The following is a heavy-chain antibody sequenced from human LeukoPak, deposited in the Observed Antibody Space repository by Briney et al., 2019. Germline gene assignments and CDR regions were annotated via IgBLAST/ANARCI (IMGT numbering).Heavy chain of an antibody. V-gene: IGHV3-21*01. CDR2: ISPVSSYT. D-gene: IGHD2/OR15-2a*01. CDR1: GFSFNSYT. Sequence: GSLRLSCLASGFSFNSYTMNWVREAPGKGLEWVSTISPVSSYTWYAESVKGRFTISRDNPKNSLYLQMDSLRAEDTAVYYCVRDVSRRIGMDVWGQGTTVTVSS. CDR3: VRDVSRRIGMDV. J-gene: IGHJ6*02.